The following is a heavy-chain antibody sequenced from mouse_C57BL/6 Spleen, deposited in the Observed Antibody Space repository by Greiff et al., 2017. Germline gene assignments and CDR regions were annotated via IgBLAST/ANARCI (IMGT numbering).Heavy chain of an antibody. CDR1: GYAFSGYW. V-gene: IGHV1-80*01. CDR2: IYPGNGDT. J-gene: IGHJ2*01. CDR3: ARGNYGSSNFDY. Sequence: QVQLQESGAELVKPGASVKISCKASGYAFSGYWMNWVKQRPGKGLEWIGQIYPGNGDTNYNGKFKGKATLTADKSSSTAYMQLSSLTSEDSAVYFCARGNYGSSNFDYWGQGTTLTVSS. D-gene: IGHD1-1*01.